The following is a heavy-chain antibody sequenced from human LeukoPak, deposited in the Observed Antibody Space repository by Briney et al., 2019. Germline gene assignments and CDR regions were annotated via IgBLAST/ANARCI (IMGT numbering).Heavy chain of an antibody. CDR3: TTEKVGATLFRY. D-gene: IGHD1-26*01. Sequence: GGSQRLSCAASGFTFSNAWMNWVRQAPGKGLEWVGRIKSKTDGGTTDYAAPVKGRFTISRDDSKNTLYLQMNSLKTEDTAVYYCTTEKVGATLFRYWGQGTLVTVSS. CDR1: GFTFSNAW. CDR2: IKSKTDGGTT. V-gene: IGHV3-15*07. J-gene: IGHJ4*02.